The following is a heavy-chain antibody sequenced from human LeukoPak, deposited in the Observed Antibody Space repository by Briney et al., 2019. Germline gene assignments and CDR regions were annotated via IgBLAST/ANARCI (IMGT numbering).Heavy chain of an antibody. Sequence: SETLSLTCAVSGGSISSSNWWSWVRQPPGKGLEWIGEIYHSGSTNYNPSLKSRVTISVDKSKNQFSLKLSSVTAADTAVYYCARIEIPSVEATGTPEYWGQGTLVTVSS. CDR2: IYHSGST. CDR1: GGSISSSNW. J-gene: IGHJ4*02. V-gene: IGHV4-4*02. CDR3: ARIEIPSVEATGTPEY. D-gene: IGHD3-9*01.